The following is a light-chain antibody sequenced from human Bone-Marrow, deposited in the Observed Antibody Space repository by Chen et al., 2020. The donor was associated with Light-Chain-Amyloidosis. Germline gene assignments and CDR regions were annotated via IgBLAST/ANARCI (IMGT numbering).Light chain of an antibody. Sequence: QAVVTQEPSLTVSPGGTVTLTCGSSTGAVTSGHYPYWFQQKPGQAPRTLIYDTRNKHSWTPARFSGTLLGGKAALTLSGAQHEDEAEYYCLLSYSGARQVFGGGTKLTVL. J-gene: IGLJ2*01. CDR3: LLSYSGARQV. V-gene: IGLV7-46*01. CDR1: TGAVTSGHY. CDR2: DTR.